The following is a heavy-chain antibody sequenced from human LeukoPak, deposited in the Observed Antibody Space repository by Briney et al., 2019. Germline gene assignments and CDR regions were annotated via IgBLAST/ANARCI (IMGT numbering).Heavy chain of an antibody. V-gene: IGHV3-7*03. CDR3: ARNNGMDV. Sequence: GGSLRLSCAASGFTVSSNYMTWVRQVPGRGPEWVANVNRDGSETYYLDSVKGRFTISKDNAKNSLYLQMNSLRAEDTALYHCARNNGMDVWGQGTTVIVSS. CDR2: VNRDGSET. J-gene: IGHJ6*02. CDR1: GFTVSSNY.